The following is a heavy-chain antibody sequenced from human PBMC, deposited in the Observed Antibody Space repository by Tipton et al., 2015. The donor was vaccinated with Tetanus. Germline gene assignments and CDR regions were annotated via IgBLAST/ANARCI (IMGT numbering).Heavy chain of an antibody. CDR3: TSTRKIMITLFGEPIPRDWRFDL. V-gene: IGHV3-15*04. CDR1: GLTFSDAW. D-gene: IGHD3-16*01. Sequence: SLRLSCAASGLTFSDAWMSWVRQTPGRGLEWVGRIESKADGGAADYGAPVRGRFTISRDDSRRMVFLQMSRLTTEDAGIYYCTSTRKIMITLFGEPIPRDWRFDLWGRGTLVAVSS. J-gene: IGHJ2*01. CDR2: IESKADGGAA.